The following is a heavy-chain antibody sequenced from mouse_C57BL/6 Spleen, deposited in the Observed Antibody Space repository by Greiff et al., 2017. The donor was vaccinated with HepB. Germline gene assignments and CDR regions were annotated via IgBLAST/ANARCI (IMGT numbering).Heavy chain of an antibody. CDR1: GYTFTSYW. V-gene: IGHV1-61*01. CDR3: ASMVTTRAWFAY. CDR2: IYPSDSET. J-gene: IGHJ3*01. Sequence: QVQLQQPGAELVRPGSSVKLSCKASGYTFTSYWMDWVKQRPGQGLEWIGNIYPSDSETHYNQKFKDKATLTVDKSSSPAYMQLSSLTSEDSAVYYCASMVTTRAWFAYWGQGTLVTVSA. D-gene: IGHD2-2*01.